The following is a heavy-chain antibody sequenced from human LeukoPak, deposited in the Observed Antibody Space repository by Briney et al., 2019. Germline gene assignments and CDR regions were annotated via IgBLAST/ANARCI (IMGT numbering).Heavy chain of an antibody. CDR3: ARSRIAAAGTGWFDP. J-gene: IGHJ5*02. CDR2: IKQDGSET. D-gene: IGHD6-13*01. Sequence: GGSLRLSCAASGFALSTYYMSWVRQAPGKGLEWVANIKQDGSETHYVDSVKGRFTISRDNAKNSLYLQMNSLRAEDTAVYYCARSRIAAAGTGWFDPWGQGTLVTVSS. V-gene: IGHV3-7*01. CDR1: GFALSTYY.